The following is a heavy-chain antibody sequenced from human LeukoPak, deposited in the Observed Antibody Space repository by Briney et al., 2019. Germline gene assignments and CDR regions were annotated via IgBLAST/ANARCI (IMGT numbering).Heavy chain of an antibody. D-gene: IGHD2-15*01. CDR1: GGSFSGYY. CDR2: INHSGST. CDR3: ARRRQVTSYSPYAFDI. V-gene: IGHV4-34*01. J-gene: IGHJ3*02. Sequence: SETLSLTCAVYGGSFSGYYWSWIRQPPGKGLEWIGEINHSGSTNYNPSLKSRATISVDTSKNQFSLKLSSVTAADTAVYYCARRRQVTSYSPYAFDIWGQGTMVTVSS.